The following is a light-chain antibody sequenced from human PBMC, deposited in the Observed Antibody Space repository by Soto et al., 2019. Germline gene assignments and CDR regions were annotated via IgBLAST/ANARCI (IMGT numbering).Light chain of an antibody. CDR2: GAS. Sequence: IVWTHAPGTLSLSPRALATPSCRAMQSVSHNYLAWYQQKPGQAPRLLIYGASNRATGIPARFSGSGSGTEFTLIISSLQAEDSAVYYCQQYNSWLWTFGQGTRLEIK. J-gene: IGKJ5*01. CDR1: QSVSHNY. CDR3: QQYNSWLWT. V-gene: IGKV3-15*01.